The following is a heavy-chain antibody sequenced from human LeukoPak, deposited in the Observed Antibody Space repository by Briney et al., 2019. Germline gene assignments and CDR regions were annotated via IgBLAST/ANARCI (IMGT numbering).Heavy chain of an antibody. CDR3: AKEVRDSGSYRFDY. CDR1: GCTFSNYG. D-gene: IGHD1-26*01. J-gene: IGHJ4*02. V-gene: IGHV3-30*18. CDR2: ISYDGSNK. Sequence: GRSLRLSCAASGCTFSNYGIHWVRQAPGKGLEWVAVISYDGSNKYYADSVKGRFTISRDNSKNTLYLQMNSLRAEDTAVYYCAKEVRDSGSYRFDYWGQGTLVTVSS.